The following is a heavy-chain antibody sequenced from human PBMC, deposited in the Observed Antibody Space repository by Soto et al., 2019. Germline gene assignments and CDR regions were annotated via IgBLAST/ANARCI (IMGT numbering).Heavy chain of an antibody. CDR2: ISGNGGST. CDR3: AKVGPAHWSVDL. Sequence: EVQLLESGGDLAQPGGSLRLSCAASGFTFSTYDMSWVRQAPGKGLEWVSAISGNGGSTYADSVKGRFTISRDNSKNTLYLQMTSLIADDTAVYYCAKVGPAHWSVDLWGRGTLVTVSS. CDR1: GFTFSTYD. J-gene: IGHJ2*01. V-gene: IGHV3-23*01.